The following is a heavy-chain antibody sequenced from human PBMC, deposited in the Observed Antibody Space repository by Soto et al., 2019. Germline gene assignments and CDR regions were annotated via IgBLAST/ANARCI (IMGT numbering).Heavy chain of an antibody. CDR3: ALIKDCSRTDCYLASFDP. Sequence: SGPTLVNPTETLTLTCTVSGLSLTNGRLGVSWIRQPPGKALEWLAHIFSNDDKSYSTSLKSRLTISKDISRSQVVLTMTNMDPVDLATYYCALIKDCSRTDCYLASFDPWGQGTLVTVSS. V-gene: IGHV2-26*01. D-gene: IGHD2-2*01. J-gene: IGHJ5*02. CDR2: IFSNDDK. CDR1: GLSLTNGRLG.